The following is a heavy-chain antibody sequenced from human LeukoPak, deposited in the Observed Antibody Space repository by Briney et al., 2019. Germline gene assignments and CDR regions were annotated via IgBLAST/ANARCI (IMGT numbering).Heavy chain of an antibody. CDR1: GFTVSSNY. D-gene: IGHD3-3*01. CDR2: IYSGGST. CDR3: AKGTPEWLLYLPFDY. J-gene: IGHJ4*02. Sequence: GGSLRLSCAASGFTVSSNYMSWVRQAPGKGLEWVSVIYSGGSTYYADSVKGRFTISRDNSKNTLYLQMNSLRAEDTAVYYCAKGTPEWLLYLPFDYWGQGTLVTVSS. V-gene: IGHV3-53*01.